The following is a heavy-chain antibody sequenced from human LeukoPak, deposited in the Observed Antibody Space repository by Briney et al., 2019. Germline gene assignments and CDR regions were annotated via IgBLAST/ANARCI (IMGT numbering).Heavy chain of an antibody. Sequence: ASVKVSCKASGGTFSSYAISWVRQAPGQGLEWMGGIIPIFGTPSYAQKFQGRVTITADKSTSTAYMELSSLRSEDTAVYYCARGPYDSSGKFDYWGQGTLVTVSS. CDR1: GGTFSSYA. V-gene: IGHV1-69*06. CDR2: IIPIFGTP. J-gene: IGHJ4*02. CDR3: ARGPYDSSGKFDY. D-gene: IGHD3-22*01.